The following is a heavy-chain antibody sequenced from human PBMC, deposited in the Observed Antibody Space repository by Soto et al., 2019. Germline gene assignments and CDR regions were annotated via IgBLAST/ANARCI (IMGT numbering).Heavy chain of an antibody. CDR2: MYYSGST. CDR3: ARAPDS. V-gene: IGHV4-39*01. Sequence: QLQLQESGPGLVKPSETLSLTCTVSGDSISSNSFYWGWIRQPPGKGLEWIGSMYYSGSTYYNPSLKCRVTISVDTSKRQFTLKLSYVTAADTAVYYSARAPDSWGHGTLVTVSS. CDR1: GDSISSNSFY. J-gene: IGHJ5*01.